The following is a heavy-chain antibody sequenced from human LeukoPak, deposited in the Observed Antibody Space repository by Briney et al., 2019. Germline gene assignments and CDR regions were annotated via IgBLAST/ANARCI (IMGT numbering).Heavy chain of an antibody. V-gene: IGHV3-23*01. CDR3: AKDYCSSAICPADY. CDR2: ISASGGTT. D-gene: IGHD6-19*01. J-gene: IGHJ4*02. CDR1: GFTFSSHA. Sequence: GGSLRLSCTASGFTFSSHAMGWVRQAAGKRLEWVSSISASGGTTFHSGSVKGRFTISRDNSKKVLYLQMNGLRVEDTAIYYCAKDYCSSAICPADYWGQGTQVTVSS.